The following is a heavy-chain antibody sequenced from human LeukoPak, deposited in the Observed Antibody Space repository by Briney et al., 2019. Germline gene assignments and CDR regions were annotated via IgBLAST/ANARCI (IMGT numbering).Heavy chain of an antibody. CDR2: IDPRDGAT. CDR1: GYTFTSYN. J-gene: IGHJ5*02. V-gene: IGHV1-46*01. D-gene: IGHD2-2*01. Sequence: ASVKVSCKASGYTFTSYNIHWVRQAPGQGLEWMGIIDPRDGATTYTQKFQGRVTMTRDTSISTAYMELSRLRSDDTAVYYCARESSCSSTSCHHQEFDPWGQGTLVTVSS. CDR3: ARESSCSSTSCHHQEFDP.